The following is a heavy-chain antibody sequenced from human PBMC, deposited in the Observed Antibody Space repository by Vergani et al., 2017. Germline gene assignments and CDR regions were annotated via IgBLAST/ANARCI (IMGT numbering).Heavy chain of an antibody. D-gene: IGHD1-26*01. J-gene: IGHJ4*02. Sequence: EVQLVESGGGLVQPGRSLRLSCAASGFPFDDYAMHWVRQAPGKGLGWVSGISWNSGSIGYADSVKGRFPFSRDNAKNSLYLQMNRLDAEDTALYYCAKGMVSATVSSFDYWGQGTLVTVSS. CDR1: GFPFDDYA. CDR3: AKGMVSATVSSFDY. CDR2: ISWNSGSI. V-gene: IGHV3-9*01.